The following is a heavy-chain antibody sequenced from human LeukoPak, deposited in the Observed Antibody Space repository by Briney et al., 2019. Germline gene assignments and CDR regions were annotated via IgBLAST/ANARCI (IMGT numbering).Heavy chain of an antibody. V-gene: IGHV1-69*05. Sequence: SVKVSCKASGGTFSSYDISWVRQAPGQGLEWMGGITPIFGTANYAQKFQGRVTITTVESTSTAYMELSSLRSEDTAVYYCARVYGSGSYYVAVNWFDPWGQGTLVTVSS. J-gene: IGHJ5*02. CDR3: ARVYGSGSYYVAVNWFDP. CDR2: ITPIFGTA. D-gene: IGHD3-10*01. CDR1: GGTFSSYD.